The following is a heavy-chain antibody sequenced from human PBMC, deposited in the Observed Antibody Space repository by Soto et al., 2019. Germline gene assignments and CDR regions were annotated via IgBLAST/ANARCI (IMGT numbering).Heavy chain of an antibody. Sequence: GGSLRLSCAASGFTFSSCAMSWVRQAPGKGLEWVSAISGSGGSTYYADSVKGRFTISRDNSKNTLYLQMNSLRAEDTAVYYCAKDRGSMIVVVITGAFDIWGQGTMVTVSS. CDR2: ISGSGGST. CDR3: AKDRGSMIVVVITGAFDI. CDR1: GFTFSSCA. V-gene: IGHV3-23*01. D-gene: IGHD3-22*01. J-gene: IGHJ3*02.